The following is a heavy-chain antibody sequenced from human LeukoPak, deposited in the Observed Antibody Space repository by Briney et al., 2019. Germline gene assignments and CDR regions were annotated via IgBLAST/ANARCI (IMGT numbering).Heavy chain of an antibody. Sequence: ASVKVSCKASGYTFTGHYMHWVRQAPGQGLEWMGWINPNSGGTNYAQKFQGRVTMTRDTSISTAYMELSRLRSDDTAVYYCAAWKIAAAGTTYFDYWGQGTLVTVSS. CDR3: AAWKIAAAGTTYFDY. CDR1: GYTFTGHY. V-gene: IGHV1-2*02. D-gene: IGHD6-13*01. J-gene: IGHJ4*02. CDR2: INPNSGGT.